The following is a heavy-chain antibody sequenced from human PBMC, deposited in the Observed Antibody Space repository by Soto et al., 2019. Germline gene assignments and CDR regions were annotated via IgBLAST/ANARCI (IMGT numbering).Heavy chain of an antibody. CDR2: ISSSSSTI. Sequence: GASLRLSCAASGFTFSSYSMNWVRQAPGKGLEWVSYISSSSSTIYYADSVKGRFTISRDNAKNSLYLQRNRRRDEDTAVYYWARWGQGGYYDFWSGSYNYYYDGKDVGGQGTTVTGSS. V-gene: IGHV3-48*02. J-gene: IGHJ6*02. D-gene: IGHD3-3*01. CDR1: GFTFSSYS. CDR3: ARWGQGGYYDFWSGSYNYYYDGKDV.